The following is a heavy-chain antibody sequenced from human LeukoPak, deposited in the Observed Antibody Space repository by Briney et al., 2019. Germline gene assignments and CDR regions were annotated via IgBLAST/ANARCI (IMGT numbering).Heavy chain of an antibody. D-gene: IGHD4-17*01. CDR2: IYPGDSDT. V-gene: IGHV5-51*01. CDR1: GYSFTTYW. J-gene: IGHJ5*02. Sequence: GESLKISCEGSGYSFTTYWIAWVRQMPGKGLEWMGIIYPGDSDTRYSPSFQGQVTISADKSISTAYLQWSSLKASDTAMYYCARFFDYGDYSFDPWGQGTLVTVSS. CDR3: ARFFDYGDYSFDP.